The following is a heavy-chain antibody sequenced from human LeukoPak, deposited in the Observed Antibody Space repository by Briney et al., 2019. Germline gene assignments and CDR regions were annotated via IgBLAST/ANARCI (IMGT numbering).Heavy chain of an antibody. CDR2: IYRGGST. J-gene: IGHJ3*02. CDR1: GFTVSSNY. Sequence: PGGSLRLSCAASGFTVSSNYMSWVRQAPGKGLEWVSVIYRGGSTYYADFVKGRFTNSRDNSKNTLFLQMNDLTVEDTAMFYCARSRLDAFDIWGQGTMVTVSS. D-gene: IGHD6-19*01. V-gene: IGHV3-53*01. CDR3: ARSRLDAFDI.